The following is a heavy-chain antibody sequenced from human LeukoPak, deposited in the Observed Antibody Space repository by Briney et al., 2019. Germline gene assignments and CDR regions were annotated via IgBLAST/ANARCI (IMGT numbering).Heavy chain of an antibody. V-gene: IGHV4-30-4*01. Sequence: PSETLSLTCTVSGGSISSGSYYWGWIRQPPGKGLEWIGYIYYSGSTYYNPSLKSRVTISVDTSKNQFSLKLSSVTAADTAVYYCARSYYGSGRQGIDYWGQGTLVTVSS. CDR2: IYYSGST. CDR1: GGSISSGSYY. J-gene: IGHJ4*02. CDR3: ARSYYGSGRQGIDY. D-gene: IGHD3-10*01.